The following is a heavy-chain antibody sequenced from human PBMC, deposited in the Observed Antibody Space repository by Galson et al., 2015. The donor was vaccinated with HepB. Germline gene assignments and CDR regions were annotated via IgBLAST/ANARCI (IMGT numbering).Heavy chain of an antibody. Sequence: SLRLSCAASGFTFRRHGMNWVRQPPGKGLEWVSSISSSTTYIYYADSVKGRFTISRDNAKNSLFLQMNSLRDEDTAVYYCAREYDVLTNGMDVWGQGTTVTVSS. V-gene: IGHV3-21*06. CDR3: AREYDVLTNGMDV. J-gene: IGHJ6*02. CDR2: ISSSTTYI. CDR1: GFTFRRHG. D-gene: IGHD3-9*01.